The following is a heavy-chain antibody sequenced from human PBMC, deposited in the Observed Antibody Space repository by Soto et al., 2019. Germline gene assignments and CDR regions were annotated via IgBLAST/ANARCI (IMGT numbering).Heavy chain of an antibody. V-gene: IGHV4-4*02. Sequence: QVQLQESGPGLVKPSGTLSLTCAVSGGSISTNNWWSWVRQPPGKGLEWIGEIYHTGGTNYNPSLQSRVAMSVDTSKDQFSLILNSVTAADTAGYYCARGKGAGTYMGFDYWGQGTLVTVSS. CDR1: GGSISTNNW. CDR2: IYHTGGT. CDR3: ARGKGAGTYMGFDY. D-gene: IGHD3-10*01. J-gene: IGHJ4*02.